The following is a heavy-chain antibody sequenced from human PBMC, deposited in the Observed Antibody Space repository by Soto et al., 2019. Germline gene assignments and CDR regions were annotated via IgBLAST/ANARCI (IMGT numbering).Heavy chain of an antibody. CDR2: IHWNDDK. J-gene: IGHJ6*02. CDR1: GFSLSTSGVG. CDR3: AHTLLFWSGYWGDYYYGMDV. Sequence: GSGPTLVNPTQTLTLTCTFSGFSLSTSGVGVGWIRQPPGKALEWLALIHWNDDKRYSPSLKSRLTITKDTSKNQVVLTMTNMDPVDTATYYCAHTLLFWSGYWGDYYYGMDVWGQGTTVTVSS. D-gene: IGHD3-3*01. V-gene: IGHV2-5*01.